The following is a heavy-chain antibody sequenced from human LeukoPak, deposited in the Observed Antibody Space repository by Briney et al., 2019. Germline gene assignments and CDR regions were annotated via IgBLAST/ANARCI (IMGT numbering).Heavy chain of an antibody. CDR3: ARDNYYDTSAYASHI. J-gene: IGHJ3*02. CDR1: GGSISSGGYY. D-gene: IGHD3-22*01. Sequence: SQTLSLTCTVSGGSISSGGYYWSWIRQHPGKGLEWIGHIYYRDSTYYNPSLKSRVTISADTSKNQFSLELSSVTAADTAVYYCARDNYYDTSAYASHIWGQGTMVTVSS. CDR2: IYYRDST. V-gene: IGHV4-31*03.